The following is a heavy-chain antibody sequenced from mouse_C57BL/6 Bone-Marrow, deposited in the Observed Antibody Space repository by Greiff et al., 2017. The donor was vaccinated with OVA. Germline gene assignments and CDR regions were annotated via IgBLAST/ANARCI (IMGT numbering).Heavy chain of an antibody. CDR1: GYTFTRYG. J-gene: IGHJ3*01. CDR3: ARRIPQLGWFAY. CDR2: IYPRSGNT. D-gene: IGHD4-1*02. Sequence: VQLQQSGAELARPGASVTLSCKASGYTFTRYGISWVKQRTGQGLEWIGEIYPRSGNTYYNEKFKGKATLTADKSSSTAYMELRSLTSEDAAVYFCARRIPQLGWFAYWGQGTLVTVSA. V-gene: IGHV1-81*01.